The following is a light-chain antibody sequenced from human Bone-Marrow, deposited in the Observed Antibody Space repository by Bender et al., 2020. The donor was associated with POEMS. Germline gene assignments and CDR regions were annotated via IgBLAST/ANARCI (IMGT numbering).Light chain of an antibody. J-gene: IGLJ2*01. CDR2: EVS. CDR3: QVWDSTGERVV. CDR1: SSDIGSYNF. Sequence: QSALTQPASVSGSPGQSITLSCTGISSDIGSYNFVSWYQYHPGKAPELMIYEVSKRPSGVSNRFSGSKSGNTASLTITRAEAGDEADYYCQVWDSTGERVVFGGGTKLSVV. V-gene: IGLV2-14*02.